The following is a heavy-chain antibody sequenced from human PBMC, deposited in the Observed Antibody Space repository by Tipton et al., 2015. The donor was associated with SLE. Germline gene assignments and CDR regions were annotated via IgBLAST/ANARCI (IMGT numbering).Heavy chain of an antibody. CDR2: IYYSGST. Sequence: TLSLTCTVSGGSISSHYWSWIRQPPGKGLEWIGYIYYSGSTNYNPSLKSRVTIAVDTSKNQFSLKLSSVTAADTAVYYCARNVGSSWGFDYWGQGTLVTVSS. V-gene: IGHV4-59*11. D-gene: IGHD6-13*01. CDR1: GGSISSHY. CDR3: ARNVGSSWGFDY. J-gene: IGHJ4*02.